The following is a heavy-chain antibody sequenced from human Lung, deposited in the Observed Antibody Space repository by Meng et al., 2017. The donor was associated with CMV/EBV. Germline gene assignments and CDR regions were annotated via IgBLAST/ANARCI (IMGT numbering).Heavy chain of an antibody. D-gene: IGHD2-2*01. CDR3: ARGVGYCSSTSCQVWFDP. Sequence: ASVKVFXKASGYTFTGYYMHWVRQAPGQGLEWMGWINPNSGGTNYAQKFQCRVTMTRDTYISTAYMELSRLRSDETAVYYCARGVGYCSSTSCQVWFDPWGQRTLVTVSS. V-gene: IGHV1-2*02. CDR2: INPNSGGT. CDR1: GYTFTGYY. J-gene: IGHJ5*02.